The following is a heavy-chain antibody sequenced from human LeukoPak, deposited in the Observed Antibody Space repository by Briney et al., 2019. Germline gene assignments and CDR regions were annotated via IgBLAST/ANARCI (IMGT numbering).Heavy chain of an antibody. D-gene: IGHD2-15*01. J-gene: IGHJ6*02. CDR1: GGTFSSYA. Sequence: SVKVSCKASGGTFSSYAISWVRQAPGQGLEWMGGIIPIFGTANYAQKFQGRVTITADESTSTAYMELSSLRSEDTAVYYCARDLYCSGGSCPIGAYYGKDVWGQGTTVTVSS. CDR2: IIPIFGTA. CDR3: ARDLYCSGGSCPIGAYYGKDV. V-gene: IGHV1-69*13.